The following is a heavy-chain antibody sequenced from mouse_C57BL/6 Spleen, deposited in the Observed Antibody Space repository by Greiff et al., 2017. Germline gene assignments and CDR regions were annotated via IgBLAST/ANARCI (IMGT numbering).Heavy chain of an antibody. D-gene: IGHD1-1*01. V-gene: IGHV3-1*01. CDR1: GYSITSGYD. CDR2: ISYSGST. J-gene: IGHJ3*01. CDR3: ASGDYSWFAY. Sequence: EVQRVESGPGMVKPSQSLSLTCTVTGYSITSGYDWHWIRHFPGNKLEWMGYISYSGSTNYNPSLKSRISITHDTSKNHFFLKLNSVTTEDTATYYCASGDYSWFAYWGQGTLVTVSA.